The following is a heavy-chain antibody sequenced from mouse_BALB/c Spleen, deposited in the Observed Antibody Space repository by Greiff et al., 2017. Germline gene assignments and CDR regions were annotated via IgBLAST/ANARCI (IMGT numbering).Heavy chain of an antibody. V-gene: IGHV5-17*02. J-gene: IGHJ2*01. CDR2: ISSGSSTI. CDR1: GFTFSSFG. Sequence: EVKLQESGGGLVQPGGSRKLSCAASGFTFSSFGMHWVRQAPEKGLEWVAYISSGSSTIYYADTVKGRFTISRDNPKNTLFLQMTSLRSEDTAMYYCARQGIYYGNLDYWGQGTTLTVSS. D-gene: IGHD2-1*01. CDR3: ARQGIYYGNLDY.